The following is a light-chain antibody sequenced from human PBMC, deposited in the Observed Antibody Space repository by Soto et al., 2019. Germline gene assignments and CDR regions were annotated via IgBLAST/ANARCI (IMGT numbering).Light chain of an antibody. J-gene: IGKJ1*01. V-gene: IGKV3-15*01. CDR3: QQYNDWPQT. CDR2: GAS. Sequence: DIVMTQSPGTLSLSPGERATLSCRASQSVSTNLAWYQQIPGQAPRLLIYGASTRATGIPARFSGSGSGTELTLAIISLQSEDFGVYYCQQYNDWPQTFDLGNKVEIK. CDR1: QSVSTN.